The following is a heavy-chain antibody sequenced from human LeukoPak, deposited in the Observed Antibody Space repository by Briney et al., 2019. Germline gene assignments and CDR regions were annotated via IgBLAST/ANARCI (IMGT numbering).Heavy chain of an antibody. Sequence: GRSLRLSCAASGFTFSSYGMHWVRQAPGKGLEWVAVISYDESNKYYADSVKGRFTISRDNSKNTLYLQMNSLRAEDTAVYYCAKDESYDSSGYSDYWGQGTLVTVSS. V-gene: IGHV3-30*18. D-gene: IGHD3-22*01. J-gene: IGHJ4*02. CDR1: GFTFSSYG. CDR2: ISYDESNK. CDR3: AKDESYDSSGYSDY.